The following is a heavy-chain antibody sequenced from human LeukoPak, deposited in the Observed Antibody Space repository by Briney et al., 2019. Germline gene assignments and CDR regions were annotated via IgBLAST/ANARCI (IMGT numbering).Heavy chain of an antibody. V-gene: IGHV4-34*01. Sequence: PSETLSLTCAVYGGSFSSYYWSWIRQPPGKGLEWIGEINHSGSTNYNPSLKSRVSISVDTSKTQFSLNLSSVTAADTALYYCARAVITFGAPVAKGFDCWGRGTLVTVSS. CDR1: GGSFSSYY. D-gene: IGHD3-16*01. CDR2: INHSGST. CDR3: ARAVITFGAPVAKGFDC. J-gene: IGHJ4*02.